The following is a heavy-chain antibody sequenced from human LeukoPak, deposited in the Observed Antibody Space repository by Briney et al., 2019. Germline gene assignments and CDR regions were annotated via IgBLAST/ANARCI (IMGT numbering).Heavy chain of an antibody. V-gene: IGHV1-18*01. J-gene: IGHJ4*02. CDR2: ITGYNDNK. CDR3: ARATMVQGVITPPFDY. Sequence: GASVKVSCKASGYTFTCYGNGWVRQAPGQGLEWVGWITGYNDNKNYAQKLQGRVTMTTDTSTSTAYMELRSLRSDDTAVYYCARATMVQGVITPPFDYWGQGTLVTVSS. CDR1: GYTFTCYG. D-gene: IGHD3-10*01.